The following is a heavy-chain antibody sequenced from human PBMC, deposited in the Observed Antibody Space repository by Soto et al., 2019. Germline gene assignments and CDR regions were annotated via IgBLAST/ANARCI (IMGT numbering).Heavy chain of an antibody. CDR1: GFIFSNYA. J-gene: IGHJ3*02. V-gene: IGHV3-30*18. CDR2: ISHDGGSK. D-gene: IGHD4-17*01. Sequence: QVQLVESGGGAVQPGRSLRLSCAASGFIFSNYAMHWVRQAPGKGLEWVAVISHDGGSKTYADSVKGRFTISRDNSKNTLYLQMNSLRDEDTAVYYCAKRSPAYGDTWDDALDIWGQGTMVTVSS. CDR3: AKRSPAYGDTWDDALDI.